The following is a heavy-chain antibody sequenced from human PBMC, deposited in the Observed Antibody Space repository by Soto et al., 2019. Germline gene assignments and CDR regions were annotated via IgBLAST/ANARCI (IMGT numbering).Heavy chain of an antibody. CDR2: IKSKTAGGTT. V-gene: IGHV3-15*07. J-gene: IGHJ5*02. Sequence: EVQLVESGGGLVEPGGSLTLSCAASGFTFTYAWMNWVRQAPGTGLEWVGRIKSKTAGGTTDYTAPVKGRFTISRDDSKDTLFLQMASLKAEDTAVYYCATDGGAWGQGTLVTVSS. CDR3: ATDGGA. CDR1: GFTFTYAW. D-gene: IGHD3-10*01.